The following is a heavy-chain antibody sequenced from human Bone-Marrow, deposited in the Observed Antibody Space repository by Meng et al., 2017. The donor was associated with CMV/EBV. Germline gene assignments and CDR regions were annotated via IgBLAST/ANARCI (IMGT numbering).Heavy chain of an antibody. V-gene: IGHV4-59*01. J-gene: IGHJ4*02. CDR3: AREYSSFDY. D-gene: IGHD5-18*01. Sequence: SETLSLTCTVSGGSISSYYWSWIRQPPGKGLEWIGYIYYSGSTNYNPSLKSRATISRDTSKNQFSLKLTSVTPADTAVYYCAREYSSFDYWGQGTLVTVSS. CDR2: IYYSGST. CDR1: GGSISSYY.